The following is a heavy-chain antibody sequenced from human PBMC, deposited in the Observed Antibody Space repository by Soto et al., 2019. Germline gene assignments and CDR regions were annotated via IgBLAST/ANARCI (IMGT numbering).Heavy chain of an antibody. Sequence: SETLSLTCTVSGVSFSSHSWNWIRKRPGKGLEWIGYIHYSGITNYSPSLKSRDNISLDTSEKIFSLKLTSVATADTAVYYCARGLNPLHFDYWGQGLMVT. CDR1: GVSFSSHS. CDR3: ARGLNPLHFDY. D-gene: IGHD2-8*01. CDR2: IHYSGIT. J-gene: IGHJ4*02. V-gene: IGHV4-59*11.